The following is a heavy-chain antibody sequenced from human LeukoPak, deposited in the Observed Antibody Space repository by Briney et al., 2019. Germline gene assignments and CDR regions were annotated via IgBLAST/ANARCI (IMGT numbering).Heavy chain of an antibody. Sequence: QTGGSLRLSCAASGFTFSSYAMSWVRQAPGKGLEWVSAISGSGGSTYYADSVKGRFTISRDNSKNTLYLQMNSLRAEDTAVSYCAKDQYYYDSSGYLGYFDYWGQGTLVTVSS. CDR3: AKDQYYYDSSGYLGYFDY. V-gene: IGHV3-23*01. J-gene: IGHJ4*02. D-gene: IGHD3-22*01. CDR1: GFTFSSYA. CDR2: ISGSGGST.